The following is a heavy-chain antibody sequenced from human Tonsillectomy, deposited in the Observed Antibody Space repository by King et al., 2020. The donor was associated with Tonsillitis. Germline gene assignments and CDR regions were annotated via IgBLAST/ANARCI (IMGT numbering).Heavy chain of an antibody. CDR2: IKSKTDGGTT. J-gene: IGHJ6*02. Sequence: VKLVESGGGLVKPGGCLRLSCAASGFTFSNAWMSWVRHARGKGLEWVGRIKSKTDGGTTDYAAPVNDRFNISGDDSKNTLYLQMNSLKTEDTAVYYCTATGGVGVERWDYGMDVWGQGTTVTVS. CDR3: TATGGVGVERWDYGMDV. CDR1: GFTFSNAW. D-gene: IGHD3-16*01. V-gene: IGHV3-15*01.